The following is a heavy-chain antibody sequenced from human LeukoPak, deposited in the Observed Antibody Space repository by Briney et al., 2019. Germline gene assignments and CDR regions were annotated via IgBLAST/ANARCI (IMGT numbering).Heavy chain of an antibody. D-gene: IGHD6-13*01. V-gene: IGHV5-51*01. Sequence: GESLKISCKGSGYSFTSYWIVWVRQMPGKGLEWMGIIYPGDSDTRYSPSFQGQVTISADKSISTAYLQWSSLKASDTAMYYCARRAAVADHYDYGMDVWGQGTTVIVSS. CDR3: ARRAAVADHYDYGMDV. CDR2: IYPGDSDT. J-gene: IGHJ6*02. CDR1: GYSFTSYW.